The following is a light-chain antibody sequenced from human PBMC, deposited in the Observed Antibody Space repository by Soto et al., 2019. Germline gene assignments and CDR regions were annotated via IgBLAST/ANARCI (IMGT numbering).Light chain of an antibody. J-gene: IGLJ2*01. CDR1: SGHSSYD. CDR3: QTWGTGIQVV. CDR2: LNGDGSH. Sequence: QAVLTQSPSASASLGASVKLTCSLSSGHSSYDIAWYQQQTEKGPLYLMRLNGDGSHSKGDGIPDRFSGSSSGAERYLTISSLQSEDEAEYYCQTWGTGIQVVFGGGTKLTVL. V-gene: IGLV4-69*02.